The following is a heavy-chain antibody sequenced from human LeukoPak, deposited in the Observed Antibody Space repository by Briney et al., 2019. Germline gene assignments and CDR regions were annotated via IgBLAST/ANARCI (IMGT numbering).Heavy chain of an antibody. CDR1: GGSLSSGSYY. J-gene: IGHJ5*02. CDR2: IYYSGST. D-gene: IGHD4-23*01. Sequence: SETLSLTCTVSGGSLSSGSYYWSWIRQPPGKGLEWIGYIYYSGSTNYNPSLKSRVTISVDTSKNQFSLKLSSVTAADTAVYYCARAVYGGLNWFDPWGQGTLVIVSS. CDR3: ARAVYGGLNWFDP. V-gene: IGHV4-61*01.